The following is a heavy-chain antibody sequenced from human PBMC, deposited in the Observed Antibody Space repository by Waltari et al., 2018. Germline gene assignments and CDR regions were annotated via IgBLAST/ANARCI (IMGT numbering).Heavy chain of an antibody. CDR3: TRVGYCSGGNCYDGNPFFPFDY. CDR2: IRSKAHNYAT. V-gene: IGHV3-73*01. CDR1: GFTFSDSA. J-gene: IGHJ4*02. D-gene: IGHD2-15*01. Sequence: EVQLVESGGVLVQPGGSLRLSCAASGFTFSDSAVHWVPQASGTGREWGRRIRSKAHNYATAYAGSVKGRFTISRDESKNTAYLQMNSLKTEDTAVYYCTRVGYCSGGNCYDGNPFFPFDYWGQGTLVTVSS.